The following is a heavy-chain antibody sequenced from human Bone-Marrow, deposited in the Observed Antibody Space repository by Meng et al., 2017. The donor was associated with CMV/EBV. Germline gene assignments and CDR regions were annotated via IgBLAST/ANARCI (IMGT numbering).Heavy chain of an antibody. CDR2: IFSNDEK. V-gene: IGHV2-26*01. D-gene: IGHD3/OR15-3a*01. CDR1: GFSLSTSGVG. Sequence: SGPTLVKPTQTLTLTCTFSGFSLSTSGVGVGWIRQPPGKALEWLAHIFSNDEKSYSTSLKSRLTISKDTPKSQVVLTMTNMDPVDTATYYCARLFLGSWTQYYFDYWGQGTLVTVSS. J-gene: IGHJ4*02. CDR3: ARLFLGSWTQYYFDY.